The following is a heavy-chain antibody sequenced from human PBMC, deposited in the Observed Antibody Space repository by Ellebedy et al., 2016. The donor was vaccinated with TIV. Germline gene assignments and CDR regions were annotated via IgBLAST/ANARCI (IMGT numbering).Heavy chain of an antibody. D-gene: IGHD3-3*01. J-gene: IGHJ4*02. Sequence: GESLKISXAASGFTFSSHVMHWVRQAPGKGLEWVATISRDGTNTLHADLVKGRFTISRDNAKNSLYLQMNSLRAEDTAVYYCAREPDFWSGYCDYWGQGTLVTVSS. V-gene: IGHV3-30-3*01. CDR2: ISRDGTNT. CDR3: AREPDFWSGYCDY. CDR1: GFTFSSHV.